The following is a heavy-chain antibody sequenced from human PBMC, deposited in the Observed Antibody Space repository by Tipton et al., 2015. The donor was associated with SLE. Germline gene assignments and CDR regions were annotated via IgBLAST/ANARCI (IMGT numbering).Heavy chain of an antibody. CDR3: ARGGLGVSYYYYMDV. CDR2: ISYSGST. Sequence: TLSLTCTVSGGSISSGGYYWSWIRQSPGKGLEWIGYISYSGSTNYNSSLKSRLTISVDTSKNQFSLKLSSVTAADTAVYYCARGGLGVSYYYYMDVWGKGTTVTVSS. D-gene: IGHD1-26*01. CDR1: GGSISSGGYY. J-gene: IGHJ6*03. V-gene: IGHV4-31*03.